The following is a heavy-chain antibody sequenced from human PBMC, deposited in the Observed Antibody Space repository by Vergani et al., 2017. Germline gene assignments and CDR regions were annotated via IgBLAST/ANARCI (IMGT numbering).Heavy chain of an antibody. CDR3: ARTGEWMRSNNGPPDYVFALDV. Sequence: EAQLVESGGGAVKPGGSLRLSCTASGISFSNYTINWDRQAPGKGLEWVASISSSSAYIDYVDSIKGRFTISRDNAKRSVFLQMNSLRAEDTAVYYCARTGEWMRSNNGPPDYVFALDVWGQGTTVIVSS. J-gene: IGHJ6*02. V-gene: IGHV3-21*02. D-gene: IGHD3-10*01. CDR1: GISFSNYT. CDR2: ISSSSAYI.